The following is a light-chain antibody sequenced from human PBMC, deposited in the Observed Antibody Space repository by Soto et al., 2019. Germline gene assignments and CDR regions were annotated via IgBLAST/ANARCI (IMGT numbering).Light chain of an antibody. CDR1: QTGTSN. Sequence: VVHQSPSTLSLYHGKTTTLSCRAIQTGTSNYLAWYQQKPGQAPRLLIYGASTRATGIPARFSGSGSGTEFTLTISSLQSEDFALYYCQQYNNWPSWTFGQGTNV. CDR3: QQYNNWPSWT. CDR2: GAS. J-gene: IGKJ1*01. V-gene: IGKV3-15*01.